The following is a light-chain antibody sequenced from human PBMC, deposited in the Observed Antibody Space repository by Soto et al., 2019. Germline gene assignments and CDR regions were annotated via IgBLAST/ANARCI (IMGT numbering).Light chain of an antibody. Sequence: DIVMTPSPATLSVAPGERVTFSCRASQGVSRKLAWYQHKPGQAPRLLISGASTGATGIPARFSGSGSGTEFTLTISSLQSEDCAIYYCQQYNNWPPLFTFGPGTKVDIK. CDR2: GAS. CDR1: QGVSRK. V-gene: IGKV3-15*01. J-gene: IGKJ3*01. CDR3: QQYNNWPPLFT.